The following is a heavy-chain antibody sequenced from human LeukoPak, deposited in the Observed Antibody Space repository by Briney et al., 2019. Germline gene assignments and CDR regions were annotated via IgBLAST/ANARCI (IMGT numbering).Heavy chain of an antibody. CDR2: IIPIFGTA. V-gene: IGHV1-69*13. CDR1: GGTFSSYA. D-gene: IGHD1-14*01. J-gene: IGHJ6*02. CDR3: ARAVLPPRRIEPYGMDV. Sequence: GASVKVSCKASGGTFSSYAISWVRQAPGQGLEWVGGIIPIFGTANYAQKFQGRVTITADESTSTAYMELGSLRSEDTAVYYCARAVLPPRRIEPYGMDVWGQGTTVTVSS.